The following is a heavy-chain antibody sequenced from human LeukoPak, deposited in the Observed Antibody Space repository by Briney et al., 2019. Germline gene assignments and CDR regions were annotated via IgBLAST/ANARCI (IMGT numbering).Heavy chain of an antibody. CDR2: IYYSGST. Sequence: SETLSLTCTVSGGSISSSSYYWGWIRQPPGKGLEWTGSIYYSGSTYYNPSLKSRVTISVDTSKNQFSLKLSSVTAADTAVYYCARHSFLEWLLYFAFDIWGQGTMVTVSS. D-gene: IGHD3-3*02. CDR1: GGSISSSSYY. J-gene: IGHJ3*02. CDR3: ARHSFLEWLLYFAFDI. V-gene: IGHV4-39*01.